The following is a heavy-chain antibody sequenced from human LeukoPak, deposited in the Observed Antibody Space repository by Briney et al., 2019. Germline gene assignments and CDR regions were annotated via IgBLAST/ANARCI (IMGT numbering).Heavy chain of an antibody. V-gene: IGHV3-23*01. D-gene: IGHD3-10*01. J-gene: IGHJ6*03. Sequence: GGTLRLSCAASGFTFSSYGMSWVRQAPGKGLEWVSAISGSGGSTYYADSVKGRFTISRDNSKNTLYLQMNSLRAEDTAVYYCAKDDTMVRGVINWLDYYYYMDVWGKGPRSPSP. CDR1: GFTFSSYG. CDR3: AKDDTMVRGVINWLDYYYYMDV. CDR2: ISGSGGST.